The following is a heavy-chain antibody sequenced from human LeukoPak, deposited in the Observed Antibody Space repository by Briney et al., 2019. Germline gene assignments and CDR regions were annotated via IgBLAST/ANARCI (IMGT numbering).Heavy chain of an antibody. CDR3: ARGPLAGATTRSGIDH. V-gene: IGHV3-30-3*01. CDR1: GFTFSSYA. D-gene: IGHD1-26*01. J-gene: IGHJ4*02. CDR2: ISYDGSNK. Sequence: GGSLRLSCAASGFTFSSYAMHWVRQAPGKGLEWVAVISYDGSNKYYADSVKGRFTISRDNSKNTLYLQMNSLRAEDTAVYYCARGPLAGATTRSGIDHWGQGTLVTVSS.